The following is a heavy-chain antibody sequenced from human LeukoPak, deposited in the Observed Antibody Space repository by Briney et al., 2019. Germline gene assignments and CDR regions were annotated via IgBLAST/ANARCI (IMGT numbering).Heavy chain of an antibody. CDR1: GGSISSSSYY. Sequence: SETLSLTCTVSGGSISSSSYYWGWIRQPPGKGLEWIGSIYYSGSTYYNPSLKSRVTISVDTSKNQFSLKLSSMTAADTAVYYCARQFGYCSSTSCYADKVDYWGQGTLVTVSS. CDR2: IYYSGST. J-gene: IGHJ4*02. D-gene: IGHD2-2*01. CDR3: ARQFGYCSSTSCYADKVDY. V-gene: IGHV4-39*01.